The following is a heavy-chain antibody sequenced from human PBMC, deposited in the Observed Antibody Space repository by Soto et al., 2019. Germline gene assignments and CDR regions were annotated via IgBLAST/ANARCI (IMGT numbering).Heavy chain of an antibody. D-gene: IGHD3-16*02. J-gene: IGHJ4*02. CDR1: GFTFSSYA. Sequence: QVQLVETGGGVVQPGRSLRLSCAASGFTFSSYALHWVRQAPGKGLEWLAVISDDGTKKENVHSLKGRLAISRDNSENTLSLQINSLKEEYTAVYYCVASGLSFDYWGQGTLVTVSS. CDR3: VASGLSFDY. V-gene: IGHV3-30*09. CDR2: ISDDGTKK.